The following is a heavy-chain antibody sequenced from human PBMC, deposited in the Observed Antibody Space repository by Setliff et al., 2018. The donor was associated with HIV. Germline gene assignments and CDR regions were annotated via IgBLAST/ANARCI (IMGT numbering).Heavy chain of an antibody. D-gene: IGHD3-22*01. CDR1: GYTFTSYD. Sequence: ASVKVSCKASGYTFTSYDINWVRQATGQGLEWMGWMNPNSGNTGYAQKFQGRVTMTRNTSISTAYMELSSLRSEDTAVYYCARGSDASGYYPIYYYYGMDVWGQGTTVTVSS. V-gene: IGHV1-8*02. J-gene: IGHJ6*02. CDR3: ARGSDASGYYPIYYYYGMDV. CDR2: MNPNSGNT.